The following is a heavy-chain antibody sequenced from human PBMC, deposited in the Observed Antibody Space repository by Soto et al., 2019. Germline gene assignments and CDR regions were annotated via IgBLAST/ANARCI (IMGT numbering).Heavy chain of an antibody. Sequence: QVQLVQSGAEVKKPGSSVKVSCKASGGTFSSYAISWVRQAPGQGLEWMGGFIPMFNRPHSARKFQGRVTITADESTSTAYMDLSGLRSEDMAVYYCARGQFHHVSNYYYALDVWGQGTTVTVSS. CDR2: FIPMFNRP. V-gene: IGHV1-69*01. J-gene: IGHJ6*02. CDR1: GGTFSSYA. CDR3: ARGQFHHVSNYYYALDV.